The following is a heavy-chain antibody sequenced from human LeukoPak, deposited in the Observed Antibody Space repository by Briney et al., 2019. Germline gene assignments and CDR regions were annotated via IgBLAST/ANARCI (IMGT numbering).Heavy chain of an antibody. CDR1: GFTFSSYG. CDR3: AKVEYYDFWSGYEDAFDI. D-gene: IGHD3-3*01. J-gene: IGHJ3*02. Sequence: GGSLGLSCAASGFTFSSYGMHWVRQAAGKGLGWVAFIRYDGSNKYYADSVKGRFTISRDNSKNTLYLQMNSLRAEDTAVYYCAKVEYYDFWSGYEDAFDIWGQGTMVTVSS. CDR2: IRYDGSNK. V-gene: IGHV3-30*02.